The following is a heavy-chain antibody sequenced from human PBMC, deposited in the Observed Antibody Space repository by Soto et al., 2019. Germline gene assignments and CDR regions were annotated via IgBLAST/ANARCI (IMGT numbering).Heavy chain of an antibody. V-gene: IGHV1-69*01. CDR2: IIPIFGTA. CDR3: ARDSDKAMVLHYYYYYGMDV. CDR1: GGTFSSYA. J-gene: IGHJ6*02. D-gene: IGHD5-18*01. Sequence: QVQLVQSGAEVKKPGSSVKVSCKASGGTFSSYAISWVRQAPGQGLEWMGGIIPIFGTANYAQKFQGRVTITADESTSTAYMELSSLRSEDTAVYYCARDSDKAMVLHYYYYYGMDVWGQGTTVTVSS.